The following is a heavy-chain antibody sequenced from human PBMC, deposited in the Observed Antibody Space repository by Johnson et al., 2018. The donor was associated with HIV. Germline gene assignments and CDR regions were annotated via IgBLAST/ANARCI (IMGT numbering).Heavy chain of an antibody. CDR2: IKSKTDGGAT. V-gene: IGHV3-15*01. Sequence: VRLVESGGGLVKPGGSLRLSCAASGFTFNNAWMSWVRQAPGKGLEWVGHIKSKTDGGATDYPAPVKDRFTISRDDSKNTLYLQINSLKTDDTGVYYCTTDQVGRNYGGKYHIWGQGTVVTVSS. CDR3: TTDQVGRNYGGKYHI. D-gene: IGHD1-7*01. CDR1: GFTFNNAW. J-gene: IGHJ3*02.